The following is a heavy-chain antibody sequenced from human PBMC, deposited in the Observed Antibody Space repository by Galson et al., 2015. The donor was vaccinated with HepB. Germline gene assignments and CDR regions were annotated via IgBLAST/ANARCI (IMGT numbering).Heavy chain of an antibody. CDR1: GGSISSGSYY. CDR2: IYTSGST. J-gene: IGHJ3*02. Sequence: TLSLTCTVSGGSISSGSYYWSWIRQPAGKGLEWIGRIYTSGSTNYNPSLKSRVTMSVDTSKNRFSLKLSSVTAADTAVYYCARGQWLAALKSDAFDIWGHGTLVTVSS. V-gene: IGHV4-61*02. CDR3: ARGQWLAALKSDAFDI. D-gene: IGHD6-19*01.